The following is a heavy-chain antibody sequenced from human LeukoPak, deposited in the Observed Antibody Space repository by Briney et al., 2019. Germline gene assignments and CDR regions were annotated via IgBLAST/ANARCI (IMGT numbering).Heavy chain of an antibody. CDR3: ASIAPFQGNIRYFDWLPPSFFDY. CDR2: ISYDGSNK. D-gene: IGHD3-9*01. V-gene: IGHV3-30*03. J-gene: IGHJ4*02. CDR1: GFTFSSYG. Sequence: PGGSLRLSYAASGFTFSSYGMHWVRQAPGKGLEWVAVISYDGSNKYYADSVKGRFTISRDSSKNTLYLQMNSLRAEDTAVYYCASIAPFQGNIRYFDWLPPSFFDYWGQGTLVTVSS.